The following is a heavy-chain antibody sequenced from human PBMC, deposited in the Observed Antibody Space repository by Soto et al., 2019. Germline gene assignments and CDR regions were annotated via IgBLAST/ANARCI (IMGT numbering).Heavy chain of an antibody. CDR3: AKEETSGCFDP. Sequence: DVQLVESGGGLVQPGRSLRLSCAASGFTFDDYAMHWVRQAPGKGLEWVSGINWNSASIGYADSVKGRFTISRDNAKNSLYLQMNSLRAEDTALYYCAKEETSGCFDPWGQGTLVTVSS. D-gene: IGHD6-19*01. CDR2: INWNSASI. J-gene: IGHJ5*02. V-gene: IGHV3-9*01. CDR1: GFTFDDYA.